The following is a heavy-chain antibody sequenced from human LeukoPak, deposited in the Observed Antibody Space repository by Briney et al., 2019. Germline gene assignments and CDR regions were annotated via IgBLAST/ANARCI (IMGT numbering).Heavy chain of an antibody. D-gene: IGHD6-13*01. CDR3: ARATYISSRASQLGY. J-gene: IGHJ4*02. V-gene: IGHV1-69*04. CDR1: GGTFSSYA. Sequence: GASVKVSCKASGGTFSSYAISWVRQAPGQGLEWMGRIIPILGIANYAQKFQGRVTITADKSTSTAYMELSSLRSEDTAVYYCARATYISSRASQLGYWGQGTLVTVSS. CDR2: IIPILGIA.